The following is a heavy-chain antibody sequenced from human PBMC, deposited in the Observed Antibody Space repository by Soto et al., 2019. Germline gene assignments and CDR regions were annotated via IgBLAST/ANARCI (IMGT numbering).Heavy chain of an antibody. V-gene: IGHV1-3*01. J-gene: IGHJ3*02. CDR2: INAGNGNT. CDR3: AREQSGEIMTMTDAFDI. Sequence: QVQLVQSGAEVQKPGASVKVSCKASGYTFTSYAIHWVRQAPGPRLEWMGWINAGNGNTQYSQKFQGRVTITRDTSASKAYREVSSLRSEDTALYYCAREQSGEIMTMTDAFDIWGQGTMVTVSS. CDR1: GYTFTSYA. D-gene: IGHD3-16*01.